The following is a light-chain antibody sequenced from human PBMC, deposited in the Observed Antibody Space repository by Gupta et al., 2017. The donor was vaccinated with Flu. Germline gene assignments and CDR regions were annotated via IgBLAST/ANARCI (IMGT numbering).Light chain of an antibody. CDR1: QSISSR. CDR3: QQYKSYRS. CDR2: EAS. J-gene: IGKJ1*01. V-gene: IGKV1-5*03. Sequence: DIQMTQSPSTLSASVGDRVTITCRASQSISSRLAWYQQKPGKAPKLVIYEASSLQSGVASRFSGSGSGTEFTLSSSSLQPDDFATYYCQQYKSYRSFGQGTKVEIK.